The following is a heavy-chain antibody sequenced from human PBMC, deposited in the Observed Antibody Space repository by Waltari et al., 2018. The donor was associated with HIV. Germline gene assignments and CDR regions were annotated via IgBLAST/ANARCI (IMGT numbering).Heavy chain of an antibody. V-gene: IGHV3-74*01. Sequence: EVQLVESGGGLVQPGGSLRLSCAASGFTFSSYWMHWVRQDPGKGLVWVSRINSDGSSTSYADSVKGRFTISRDNAKNTLYLQMNSLRAEDTAVYYCARAPYYYDSSGYPDDYWGQGTLVTVSS. CDR1: GFTFSSYW. CDR2: INSDGSST. J-gene: IGHJ4*02. D-gene: IGHD3-22*01. CDR3: ARAPYYYDSSGYPDDY.